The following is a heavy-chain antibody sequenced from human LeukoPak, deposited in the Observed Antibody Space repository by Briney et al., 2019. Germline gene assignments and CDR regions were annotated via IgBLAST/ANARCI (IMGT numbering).Heavy chain of an antibody. V-gene: IGHV3-23*01. J-gene: IGHJ4*02. D-gene: IGHD6-19*01. Sequence: GGSLRLSCAASGFTFNSYAMSWVRQAPGKGPEWVSAISGSGGSTYYTDSVKGRFTISRDNSKNTLYLQMNSLRAEDTAVYYCAKLRLFVSSGWLTDFDYWGQGTLVTVSS. CDR2: ISGSGGST. CDR1: GFTFNSYA. CDR3: AKLRLFVSSGWLTDFDY.